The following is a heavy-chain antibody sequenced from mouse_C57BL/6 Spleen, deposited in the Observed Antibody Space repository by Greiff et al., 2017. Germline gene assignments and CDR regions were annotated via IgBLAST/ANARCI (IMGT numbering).Heavy chain of an antibody. CDR2: IHPNSGST. D-gene: IGHD4-1*01. Sequence: QVQLQQPGAELVKPGASVKLSCKASGYTFTSYWMHWVKQRPGQGLEWIGMIHPNSGSTNYNEKFKSKATLTVDKSSSTAYMQLSSLTSEDSAVYYCARWDEGYAMDYWGQGTSVTVSS. CDR1: GYTFTSYW. CDR3: ARWDEGYAMDY. V-gene: IGHV1-64*01. J-gene: IGHJ4*01.